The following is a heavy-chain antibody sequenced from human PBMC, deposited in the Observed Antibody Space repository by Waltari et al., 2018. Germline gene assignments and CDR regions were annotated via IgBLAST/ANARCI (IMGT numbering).Heavy chain of an antibody. CDR1: GGTFSSYA. Sequence: QVQLVQSGAEVKKPGSSVTVSCKASGGTFSSYAISWVRQAPGQGLEWMGRIIPIFGTANYAQKFQGRVTITADKSTSTAYMELSSLRSEDTAVYYCARDSLGLRFLGPYYFDYWGQGTLVTVSA. J-gene: IGHJ4*02. V-gene: IGHV1-69*08. D-gene: IGHD3-3*01. CDR2: IIPIFGTA. CDR3: ARDSLGLRFLGPYYFDY.